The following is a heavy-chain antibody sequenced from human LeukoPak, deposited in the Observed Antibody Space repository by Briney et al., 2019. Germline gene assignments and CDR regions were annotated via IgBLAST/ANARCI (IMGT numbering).Heavy chain of an antibody. D-gene: IGHD3-3*01. CDR3: AREIGGYYTGNFDY. V-gene: IGHV3-30-3*01. CDR1: GFTFSSYA. CDR2: ISYDGSNK. J-gene: IGHJ4*02. Sequence: GGSLRLSCAASGFTFSSYAMHWVRQAPGKGLEWVAVISYDGSNKYYADSVKGRFTISRDNAKNSLYLQMNSLRAEDTAVYYCAREIGGYYTGNFDYWGQGTLVTVSS.